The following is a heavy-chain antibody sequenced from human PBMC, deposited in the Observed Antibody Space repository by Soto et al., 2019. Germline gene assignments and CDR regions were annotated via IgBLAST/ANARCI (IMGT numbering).Heavy chain of an antibody. V-gene: IGHV1-69*12. J-gene: IGHJ4*02. Sequence: QVQLVQSGAEVKKPGSSVKVSCKASGGTFSNYAISWVRQAPGQGLEWMGGIIPIFGTTNYAQRFQGRVTITADDSRSTAYMEVSSLRSEDTAVYYCARVSSSWYKDYFDYWGQGTLVTVSS. CDR2: IIPIFGTT. D-gene: IGHD6-13*01. CDR3: ARVSSSWYKDYFDY. CDR1: GGTFSNYA.